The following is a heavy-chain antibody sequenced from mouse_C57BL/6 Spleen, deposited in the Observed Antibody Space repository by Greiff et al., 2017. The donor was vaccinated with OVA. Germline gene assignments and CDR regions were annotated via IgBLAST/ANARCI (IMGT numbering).Heavy chain of an antibody. V-gene: IGHV1-69*01. CDR2: IDPSDSYT. Sequence: QVQLQQPGAELVMPGASVKLSCKASGYTFTSYWMHWVKQRPGQGLEWIGEIDPSDSYTNYNHKFKGKSTLTVDKSSSTAYMQLSSLTSEDSAVDYCARSTGSSGYAWFAYWGQGTLVTVSA. CDR3: ARSTGSSGYAWFAY. J-gene: IGHJ3*01. CDR1: GYTFTSYW. D-gene: IGHD3-2*02.